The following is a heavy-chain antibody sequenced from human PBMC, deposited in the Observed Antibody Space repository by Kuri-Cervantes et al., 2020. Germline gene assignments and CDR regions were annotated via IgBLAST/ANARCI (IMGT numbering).Heavy chain of an antibody. J-gene: IGHJ4*02. Sequence: ETLSLTCAASGFTFSSYARSWVRQAPGKGLEWVSAISGSGGSKYYADSVKGRFTIARDNSKNTLYLQMNSLGAEATAVYYCAKADATTYYDFWSGYYSGFDYWGQGTLVTVSS. CDR2: ISGSGGSK. CDR1: GFTFSSYA. D-gene: IGHD3-3*01. CDR3: AKADATTYYDFWSGYYSGFDY. V-gene: IGHV3-23*01.